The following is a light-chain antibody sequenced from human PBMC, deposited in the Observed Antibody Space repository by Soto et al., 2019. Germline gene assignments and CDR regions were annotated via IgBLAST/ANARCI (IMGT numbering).Light chain of an antibody. Sequence: QPVLTQPRSVSGSPGQSVTISCTGSSSDVGDYNYVSWYQQHPGKVPKLMIYDVSKRPSGVPDRFSGSKSGNTASLTISGLQAEDEADYYCCSYAGSYTLVFGGGTKVTVL. CDR3: CSYAGSYTLV. CDR2: DVS. J-gene: IGLJ2*01. CDR1: SSDVGDYNY. V-gene: IGLV2-11*01.